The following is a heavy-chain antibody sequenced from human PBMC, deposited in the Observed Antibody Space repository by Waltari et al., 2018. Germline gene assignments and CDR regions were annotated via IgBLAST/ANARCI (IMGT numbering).Heavy chain of an antibody. CDR2: ISSSSSYI. CDR1: GFTFSSYS. CDR3: ARAPGGEGFDY. V-gene: IGHV3-21*01. Sequence: EVQLVESGGGLVKPGGSLRLSCAASGFTFSSYSMNWVRQALGKGLEWVSSISSSSSYIDYADSVKGRFTISRDNAKNSLYLQMNSLRAEDTAVYYCARAPGGEGFDYWGQGTLVTVSS. J-gene: IGHJ4*02. D-gene: IGHD3-16*01.